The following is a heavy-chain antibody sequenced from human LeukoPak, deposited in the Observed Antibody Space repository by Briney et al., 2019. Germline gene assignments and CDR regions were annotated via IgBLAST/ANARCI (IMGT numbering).Heavy chain of an antibody. Sequence: ASETLSLTCTVSGGSINSGSYYWSWIRQPPGKGLEWIGRISTSGSTNYNPSLKSRVTMSVDTSKNQFSLKLSSVTAADTAVYYCARDRYYYDSTGYSIFDYWGQGTLVTVSS. CDR2: ISTSGST. J-gene: IGHJ4*02. D-gene: IGHD3-22*01. CDR1: GGSINSGSYY. CDR3: ARDRYYYDSTGYSIFDY. V-gene: IGHV4-61*02.